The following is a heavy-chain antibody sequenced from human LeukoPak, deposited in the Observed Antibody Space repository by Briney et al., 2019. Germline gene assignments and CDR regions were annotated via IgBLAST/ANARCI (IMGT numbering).Heavy chain of an antibody. CDR3: TGGQRVAFDI. J-gene: IGHJ3*02. Sequence: GGSLRLSCAASGFTFSSYEMNWVRQAPGKGLEWVSYISSSGSTIYYADSVKGRFTISRDSAKNSLYLQMNSLRAEDTAVYYCTGGQRVAFDIWGQGTMVTVSS. CDR1: GFTFSSYE. D-gene: IGHD3-10*01. V-gene: IGHV3-48*03. CDR2: ISSSGSTI.